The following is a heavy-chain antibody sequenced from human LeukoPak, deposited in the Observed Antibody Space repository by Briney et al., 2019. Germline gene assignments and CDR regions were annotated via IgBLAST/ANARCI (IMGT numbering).Heavy chain of an antibody. CDR2: IKQDGSEK. CDR1: GFTFSSYW. J-gene: IGHJ6*02. D-gene: IGHD2-2*01. V-gene: IGHV3-7*03. CDR3: ARVENQLLFKSGGEYYYYYYGMDV. Sequence: PGGSLRLSCAASGFTFSSYWMSWVRQAPGKGLEWVANIKQDGSEKYYVDSVKGRFTISRDNAKNSLYLQMNGLRAEDTAVYYCARVENQLLFKSGGEYYYYYYGMDVWGQGTTVTVSS.